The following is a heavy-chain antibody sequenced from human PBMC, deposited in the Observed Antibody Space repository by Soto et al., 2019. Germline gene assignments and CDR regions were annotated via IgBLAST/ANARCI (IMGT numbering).Heavy chain of an antibody. CDR3: ARHPERIAEIGWFDT. D-gene: IGHD6-13*01. CDR2: IRSSSSTI. V-gene: IGHV3-48*01. J-gene: IGHJ5*02. Sequence: EVHLVESGGGLVQPGGSLRLSCAASGFTFSSYSMNWVRQAPGKGLEWVSYIRSSSSTIYYADSVKGRFTISRDNAKNSLYLQMNSLRAEDTAVYYCARHPERIAEIGWFDTWGQGTLVTVSS. CDR1: GFTFSSYS.